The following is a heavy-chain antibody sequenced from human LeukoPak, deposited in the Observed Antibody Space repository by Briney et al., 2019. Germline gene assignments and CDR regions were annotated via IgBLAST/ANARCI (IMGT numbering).Heavy chain of an antibody. CDR1: GGSFSGYY. V-gene: IGHV4-34*01. CDR3: ARGHLWYCSGGSCYPFDY. Sequence: PSETLSLTCAVYGGSFSGYYWSWIRQPPGKGLEWIGEINHSGSTNYNPSLKSRVTISVDTSKNQFSLKLSSVTAADTAVYYRARGHLWYCSGGSCYPFDYWGQGTLVTVSS. CDR2: INHSGST. J-gene: IGHJ4*02. D-gene: IGHD2-15*01.